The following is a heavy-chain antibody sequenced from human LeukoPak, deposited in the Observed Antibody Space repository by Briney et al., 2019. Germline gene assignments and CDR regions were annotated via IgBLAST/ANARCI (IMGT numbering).Heavy chain of an antibody. CDR2: ISGSGGHT. CDR3: AKDHSPPT. J-gene: IGHJ5*02. V-gene: IGHV3-23*01. Sequence: GGSPRLSCAASGFTFITYAMAWVRQAPGKGLEWVSGISGSGGHTYYADSVKGRFTISRDNSKNTLYLQMNSLRAEDTAVYYCAKDHSPPTWGQGTLVTVSS. CDR1: GFTFITYA. D-gene: IGHD4-11*01.